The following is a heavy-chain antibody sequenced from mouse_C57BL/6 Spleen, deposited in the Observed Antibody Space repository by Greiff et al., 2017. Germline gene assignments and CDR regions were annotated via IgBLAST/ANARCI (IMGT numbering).Heavy chain of an antibody. D-gene: IGHD2-13*01. CDR1: GYAFTNYL. CDR2: INPGSGGT. Sequence: VQLQESGAELVRPGTSVKVSCKASGYAFTNYLIEWVKQRPGQGLEWIGVINPGSGGTNYNEKFKGKATLTADKSSSTAYMQLSSLTSEDSAVYFCARWGLRDAMDYWGQGTSVTVSS. V-gene: IGHV1-54*01. CDR3: ARWGLRDAMDY. J-gene: IGHJ4*01.